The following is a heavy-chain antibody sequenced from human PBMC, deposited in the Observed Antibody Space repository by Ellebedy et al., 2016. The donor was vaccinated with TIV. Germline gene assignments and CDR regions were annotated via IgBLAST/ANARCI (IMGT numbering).Heavy chain of an antibody. D-gene: IGHD2-15*01. CDR3: ARVEGYCSGGSCYSAHLFDY. CDR1: GFSFSYYA. V-gene: IGHV3-30*04. Sequence: PGGSLRLSCAASGFSFSYYAMYWVRQAPGKGLEWVALILKDGRDKYHADSVKGRFTISRDNSKNTVYLQMNSLRPEDTAVYYCARVEGYCSGGSCYSAHLFDYWGQGTLVTVSS. CDR2: ILKDGRDK. J-gene: IGHJ4*02.